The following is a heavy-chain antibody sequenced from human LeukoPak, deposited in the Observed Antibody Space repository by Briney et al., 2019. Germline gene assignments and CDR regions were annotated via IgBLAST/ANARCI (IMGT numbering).Heavy chain of an antibody. J-gene: IGHJ6*02. V-gene: IGHV3-23*01. CDR2: ISGSGGST. CDR1: GFTFSSYA. Sequence: RGGSLRLSCAASGFTFSSYAMSWVRQAPGKGLEWVSAISGSGGSTYYADSVKGRFTISRDNSKNTLYLQMNSLRAEDTAVYYCARDGSADFWSGYYGRYYYYYGMDVWGQGTTVTVSS. D-gene: IGHD3-3*01. CDR3: ARDGSADFWSGYYGRYYYYYGMDV.